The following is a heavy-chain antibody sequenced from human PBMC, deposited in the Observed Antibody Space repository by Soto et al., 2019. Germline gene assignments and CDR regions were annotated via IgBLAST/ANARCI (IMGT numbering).Heavy chain of an antibody. CDR1: GFTFSSYG. CDR3: AKIKGYSYGHYYYYGMDV. J-gene: IGHJ6*02. Sequence: GSLRLSCAASGFTFSSYGMHWVRQAPGKGLEWVAVISYDGSNKYYADSVKGRFTISRDNSKNTLYLQMNSLRAEDTAVYYCAKIKGYSYGHYYYYGMDVWGQGTTVTVSS. CDR2: ISYDGSNK. D-gene: IGHD5-18*01. V-gene: IGHV3-30*18.